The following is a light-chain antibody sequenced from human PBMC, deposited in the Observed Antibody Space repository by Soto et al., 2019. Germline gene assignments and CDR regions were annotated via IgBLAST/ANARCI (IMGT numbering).Light chain of an antibody. CDR3: HHYDNSPRT. J-gene: IGKJ1*01. V-gene: IGKV3-20*01. Sequence: EIVLTQSPGTLSLSPGERATLSCRASQSVNSNYLAWYQQKPGQGPRLLMYGASSRATGIPDRFSGSGSGTDFSRTISRLEPEDFAVYYCHHYDNSPRTCGQGTKVEIK. CDR2: GAS. CDR1: QSVNSNY.